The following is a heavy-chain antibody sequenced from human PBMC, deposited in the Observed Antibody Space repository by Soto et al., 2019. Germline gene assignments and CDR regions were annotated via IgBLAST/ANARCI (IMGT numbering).Heavy chain of an antibody. CDR1: GFTFSSYS. CDR3: ATAPTYYDILTGYSSYFDY. D-gene: IGHD3-9*01. Sequence: PGGSLRLSCAASGFTFSSYSMNWVRQAPGKGLEWVSSISSSSSYIYYADSVEGRFTISRDNAKNSLYLQMNSLRAEDTAVYYCATAPTYYDILTGYSSYFDYWGQGTLVTVSS. CDR2: ISSSSSYI. J-gene: IGHJ4*02. V-gene: IGHV3-21*01.